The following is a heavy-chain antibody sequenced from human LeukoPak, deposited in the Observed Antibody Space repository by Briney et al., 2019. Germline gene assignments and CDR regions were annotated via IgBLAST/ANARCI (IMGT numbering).Heavy chain of an antibody. CDR1: GGSISGSY. Sequence: PSETLSLTCTVSGGSISGSYWSWIRQPPGKGLEWIGYMYYSGSPKYNPSLKSRVTISIDTSKNQFSLKLSSVTAADTAVYYCARRYYDSSGYFILDYWGQGTLVTVSS. V-gene: IGHV4-59*08. CDR3: ARRYYDSSGYFILDY. J-gene: IGHJ4*02. CDR2: MYYSGSP. D-gene: IGHD3-22*01.